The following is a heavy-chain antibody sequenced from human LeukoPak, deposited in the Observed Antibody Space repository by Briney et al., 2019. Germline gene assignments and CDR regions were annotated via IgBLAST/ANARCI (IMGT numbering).Heavy chain of an antibody. V-gene: IGHV1-18*01. Sequence: GASVKVSCKASGYTFTSYGISWVRQAPGQGLEWMGWISAYNGNTNYAQKLQGRVTMTTDTSTSTAYMELRSLRSDDTAVYYCARDRLLWFGEPDAFDIWGQGTMVTVSS. CDR3: ARDRLLWFGEPDAFDI. D-gene: IGHD3-10*01. J-gene: IGHJ3*02. CDR1: GYTFTSYG. CDR2: ISAYNGNT.